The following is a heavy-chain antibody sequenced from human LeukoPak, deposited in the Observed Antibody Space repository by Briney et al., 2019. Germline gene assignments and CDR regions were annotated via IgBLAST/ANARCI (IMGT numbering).Heavy chain of an antibody. D-gene: IGHD1-26*01. CDR2: IRSKAYGGTT. V-gene: IGHV3-49*04. J-gene: IGHJ4*02. Sequence: GGSLRLSCTASGFTFGDYAMSWVRQAPGKGLEWVGFIRSKAYGGTTEYAASVKGRFTISRDDSKSIAYLQMNSLKTEDTAVYYCTRDYVVVGATGYWGQGTLVTVSS. CDR1: GFTFGDYA. CDR3: TRDYVVVGATGY.